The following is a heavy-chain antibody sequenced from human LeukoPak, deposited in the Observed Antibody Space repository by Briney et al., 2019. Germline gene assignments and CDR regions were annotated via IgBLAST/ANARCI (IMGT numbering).Heavy chain of an antibody. CDR1: GGSITNYY. V-gene: IGHV4-59*01. J-gene: IGHJ4*02. CDR2: IYNTGRT. Sequence: PSETLSLTCSVSGGSITNYYWSWIRQSPGKGLEWIGFIYNTGRTNYNPSLQSRVTISVDTSKNQFSLKLSSVTAADTAVYYCAREGDFRNFDYWGQGTLVTVSS. CDR3: AREGDFRNFDY. D-gene: IGHD2-21*02.